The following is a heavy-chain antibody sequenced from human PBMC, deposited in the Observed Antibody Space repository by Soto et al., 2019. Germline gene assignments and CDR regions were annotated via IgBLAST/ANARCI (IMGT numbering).Heavy chain of an antibody. J-gene: IGHJ5*02. CDR3: ARDQLSTENWFDP. CDR1: GFTFSSYS. V-gene: IGHV3-21*01. D-gene: IGHD2-2*01. Sequence: GGSLRLSCAASGFTFSSYSMNWVRQAPGKGLEWVSSISSSSSYIYYADSVKGRFTISRDNAKNSLYLQMNSLRAEDTAVYYCARDQLSTENWFDPWGQGTLVTVSS. CDR2: ISSSSSYI.